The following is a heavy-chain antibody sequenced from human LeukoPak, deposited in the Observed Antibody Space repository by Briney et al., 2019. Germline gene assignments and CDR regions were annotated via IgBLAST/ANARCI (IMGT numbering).Heavy chain of an antibody. CDR2: IIPIFGTA. CDR3: ARDPGGGEEQQLVRDY. D-gene: IGHD6-13*01. J-gene: IGHJ4*02. Sequence: ASVKVSCKASGGTFSSYAISWVRQAPGQGLEWMGGIIPIFGTANYAQKFQGRVTITADESTSTAYMELSSLRSEDTAVYYCARDPGGGEEQQLVRDYWGQGTLVTVSS. V-gene: IGHV1-69*13. CDR1: GGTFSSYA.